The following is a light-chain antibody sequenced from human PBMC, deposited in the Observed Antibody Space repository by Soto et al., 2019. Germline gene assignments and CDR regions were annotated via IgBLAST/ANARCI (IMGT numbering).Light chain of an antibody. V-gene: IGLV2-8*01. J-gene: IGLJ1*01. CDR3: SSYAGNNKHV. CDR1: SSDVGGYNS. Sequence: QSALTQPPSASGSPGQSVTISCTGTSSDVGGYNSVSWYQQHPGKAPKFIIYEVTKRPSGVPDRFSGSKSGNTASLTVSGLQAEDEADYYCSSYAGNNKHVFGTGTKVTVL. CDR2: EVT.